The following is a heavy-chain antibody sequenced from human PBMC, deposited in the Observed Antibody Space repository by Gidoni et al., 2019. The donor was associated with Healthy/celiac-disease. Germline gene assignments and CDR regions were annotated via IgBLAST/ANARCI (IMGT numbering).Heavy chain of an antibody. J-gene: IGHJ5*02. V-gene: IGHV4-34*01. CDR2: INHSGST. Sequence: QVQLQQWGAGLLKPSETRSLTCAVSGGSFSGYYWSWIRQPPGKGLEWIGEINHSGSTNYNPSLKSRVTISVDTSKNQFSLKLSSVTAADTAVYYCARVLLWFRELDWSNWFDPWGQGTLVTVSS. D-gene: IGHD3-10*01. CDR1: GGSFSGYY. CDR3: ARVLLWFRELDWSNWFDP.